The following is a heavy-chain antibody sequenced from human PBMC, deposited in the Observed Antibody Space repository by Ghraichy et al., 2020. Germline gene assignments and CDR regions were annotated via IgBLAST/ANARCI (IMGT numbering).Heavy chain of an antibody. D-gene: IGHD1-20*01. CDR3: ARITGNWNYGYYGMDV. CDR1: GDSVSSNSAA. Sequence: SETLSLTCAISGDSVSSNSAAWNWIRQSPSRGLEWLGRTYYRSKWYNDYAVSVKSRITINPDTSKNQFSLQLNSVTPEDTAVYYCARITGNWNYGYYGMDVWGQGTTVTVSS. CDR2: TYYRSKWYN. J-gene: IGHJ6*02. V-gene: IGHV6-1*01.